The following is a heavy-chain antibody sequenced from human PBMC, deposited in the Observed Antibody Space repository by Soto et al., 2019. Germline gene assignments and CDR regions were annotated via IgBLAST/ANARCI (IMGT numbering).Heavy chain of an antibody. CDR1: GYTFTDYD. Sequence: QVQLVQSGAGLKKPGASVKVSCKTSGYTFTDYDINWVRLAPGLGLEWLGWMNTNSGTRGHAQKFQGRINMTRDASINTAYLELSGLTSEDTAIYFCARDEGEDYGDFFRLWGQGTLVAVSS. D-gene: IGHD4-17*01. CDR2: MNTNSGTR. CDR3: ARDEGEDYGDFFRL. J-gene: IGHJ4*02. V-gene: IGHV1-8*02.